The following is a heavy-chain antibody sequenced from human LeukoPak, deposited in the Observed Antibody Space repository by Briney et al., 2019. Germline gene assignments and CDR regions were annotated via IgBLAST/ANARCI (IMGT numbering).Heavy chain of an antibody. J-gene: IGHJ4*02. CDR3: ALRSNGDRGVMMVPYYFDY. D-gene: IGHD3-10*01. Sequence: SETLSLTCGVYGHSYSVYYWSGIRQPPGKGLEWIGEINHSGSTNYNPSPKSRVTISVDTSKNQFSLKLSSVTAADTAVYYCALRSNGDRGVMMVPYYFDYWGQGTLVTVSS. CDR2: INHSGST. V-gene: IGHV4-34*01. CDR1: GHSYSVYY.